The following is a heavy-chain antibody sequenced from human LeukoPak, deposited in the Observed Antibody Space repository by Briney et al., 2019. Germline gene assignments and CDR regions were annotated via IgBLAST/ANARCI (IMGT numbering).Heavy chain of an antibody. CDR1: GFTFGNYG. D-gene: IGHD4-17*01. V-gene: IGHV3-20*04. CDR2: INWNGGST. Sequence: GGSLRLSCAASGFTFGNYGMSWVRQAPGKGLEWVSGINWNGGSTGYADSVEGRFTIFRGNAKNSQYLQMNSLRVEDTALYYCARAQTYGDSRLLLDYWGQGTLVTVSS. J-gene: IGHJ4*02. CDR3: ARAQTYGDSRLLLDY.